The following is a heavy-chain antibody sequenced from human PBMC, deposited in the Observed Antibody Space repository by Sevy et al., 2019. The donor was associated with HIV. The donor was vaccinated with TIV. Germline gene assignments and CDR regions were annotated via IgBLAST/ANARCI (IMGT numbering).Heavy chain of an antibody. D-gene: IGHD3-22*01. CDR2: IYPTDSHI. Sequence: GESLKISCKGSGYNFSGYWVGGVRQMPGKGLEWMGIIYPTDSHIIYSPSLQGQVTISVDKSISTAYLQWSSLKTSDTAMYYCARSSFYYDNSGFYPFDFWGQGTLVTVSS. CDR1: GYNFSGYW. CDR3: ARSSFYYDNSGFYPFDF. V-gene: IGHV5-51*01. J-gene: IGHJ4*02.